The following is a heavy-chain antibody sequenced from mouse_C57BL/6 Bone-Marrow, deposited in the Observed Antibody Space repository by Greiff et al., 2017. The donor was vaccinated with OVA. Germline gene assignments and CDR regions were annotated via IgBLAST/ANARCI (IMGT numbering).Heavy chain of an antibody. CDR2: INPSNGGT. Sequence: QVQLQQPGTELVKPGASVKLSCKASGYTFTSYWMHWVKQRPGQGLEWIGNINPSNGGTNYNEKFKSKATLTVDKSSGTAYMQLSSLTSEDSAVYYCARSGLLHFTMDYWGQGTSVTVSS. CDR3: ARSGLLHFTMDY. D-gene: IGHD2-3*01. V-gene: IGHV1-53*01. CDR1: GYTFTSYW. J-gene: IGHJ4*01.